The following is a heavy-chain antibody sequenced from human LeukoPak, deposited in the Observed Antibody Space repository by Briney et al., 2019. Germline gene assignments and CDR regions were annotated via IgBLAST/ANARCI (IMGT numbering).Heavy chain of an antibody. CDR3: ARDRDGHNLFDY. Sequence: PSETLSLTCTVSGGSISSGGYYWSWIRQHPGKGLEWIGYIYYSGSTYYNPSLKSRVTISVDTSKNQFSLKLSSVTAADTAVYYCARDRDGHNLFDYWGQGTLVTVSS. J-gene: IGHJ4*02. CDR1: GGSISSGGYY. CDR2: IYYSGST. D-gene: IGHD5-24*01. V-gene: IGHV4-31*03.